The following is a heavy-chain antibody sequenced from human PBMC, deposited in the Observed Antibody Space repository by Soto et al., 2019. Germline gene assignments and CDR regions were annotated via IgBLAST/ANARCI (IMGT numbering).Heavy chain of an antibody. J-gene: IGHJ5*02. Sequence: QVQLQESGPGLVKPSQTLSLTCNVSGGPINSPDYYWTWIRQSPGKGLEWIGYLYFNGGTQYNPSRRTPISMSLDTSKNHFSLKMRSVTGADTAVYYCARGISKYSSWYEPHTWFDAWGQGALVTVSS. CDR2: LYFNGGT. CDR1: GGPINSPDYY. CDR3: ARGISKYSSWYEPHTWFDA. D-gene: IGHD6-13*01. V-gene: IGHV4-30-4*01.